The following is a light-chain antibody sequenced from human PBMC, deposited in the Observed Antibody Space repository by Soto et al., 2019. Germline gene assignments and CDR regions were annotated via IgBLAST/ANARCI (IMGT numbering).Light chain of an antibody. V-gene: IGKV3-20*01. CDR1: QSISNNF. J-gene: IGKJ1*01. Sequence: EIVLTQSPGTLSLSPGESAALSCRASQSISNNFLAWYQRKPGQAPRLLIYGASYRATDIPYRFSGSGSGTDFPLTITRLEPDDLAVYYCQQYGGSPPTFGQGTTVEVK. CDR2: GAS. CDR3: QQYGGSPPT.